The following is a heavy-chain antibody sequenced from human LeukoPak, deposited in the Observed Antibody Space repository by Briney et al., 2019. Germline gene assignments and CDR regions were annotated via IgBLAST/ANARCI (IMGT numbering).Heavy chain of an antibody. Sequence: SETLSLTCAVYGGSFSGYYWAWVRQPPGKGLEWLGNIFYNGGPYFNPSLKSRVAISVDTSKNHFSLRLISVTAADTAVYYCATGVHGIAAAGDYYFDYWGQGTLVTVSS. J-gene: IGHJ4*02. D-gene: IGHD6-13*01. CDR1: GGSFSGYY. V-gene: IGHV4-34*12. CDR2: IFYNGGP. CDR3: ATGVHGIAAAGDYYFDY.